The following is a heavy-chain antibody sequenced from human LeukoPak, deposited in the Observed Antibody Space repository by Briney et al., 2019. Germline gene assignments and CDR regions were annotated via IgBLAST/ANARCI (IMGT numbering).Heavy chain of an antibody. CDR2: IIPIFGTA. CDR3: ARDLNYDILTGYGSWFDP. V-gene: IGHV1-69*13. J-gene: IGHJ5*02. Sequence: ASVKVSCKAFGGTFSSYAISWVRQAPGQGLEWMGRIIPIFGTANYAQKFQGRVTITADESTSTAYMELSSLRSEDTAVYYCARDLNYDILTGYGSWFDPWGQGTLVTVSS. CDR1: GGTFSSYA. D-gene: IGHD3-9*01.